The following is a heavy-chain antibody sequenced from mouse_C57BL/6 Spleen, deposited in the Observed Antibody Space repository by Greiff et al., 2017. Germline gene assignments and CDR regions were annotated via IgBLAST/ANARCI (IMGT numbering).Heavy chain of an antibody. Sequence: QVQLQQPGAELVRPGSSVKLSCKASGYTFTSYWMHWVKQRPIQGLEWIGNIDPSDSETHYNQKFKDKATLTVDKSSSTAYMQISSLTSEDSAVYYCTRSGIYYYGSSYVWYFDVWGTGTTVTVSS. J-gene: IGHJ1*03. D-gene: IGHD1-1*01. CDR3: TRSGIYYYGSSYVWYFDV. V-gene: IGHV1-52*01. CDR1: GYTFTSYW. CDR2: IDPSDSET.